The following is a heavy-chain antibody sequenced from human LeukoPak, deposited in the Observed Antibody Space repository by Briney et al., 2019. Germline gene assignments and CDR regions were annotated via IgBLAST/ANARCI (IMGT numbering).Heavy chain of an antibody. CDR2: INPNSGGT. Sequence: ASVKVSCKASGYTFTGYYMHWVRQAPGQGLEWMGRINPNSGGTNYAQKFQGRVTMTRDTSISTAYMELSRLRSVDTAVNYFARTYSYGSGSTDYYYYYFMDVCGKGAPGTVSS. CDR3: ARTYSYGSGSTDYYYYYFMDV. V-gene: IGHV1-2*06. J-gene: IGHJ6*03. CDR1: GYTFTGYY. D-gene: IGHD3-10*01.